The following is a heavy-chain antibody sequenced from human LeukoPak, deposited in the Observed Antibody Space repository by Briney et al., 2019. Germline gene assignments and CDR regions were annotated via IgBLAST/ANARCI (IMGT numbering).Heavy chain of an antibody. CDR3: ARSSTGTTYVDY. J-gene: IGHJ4*02. Sequence: GESLKISCKASGNSFTSIWIGWVRQLPGKGLEWMGIIYPGDSDARYSPSFQGQVTISADKSISTAYLQWSSLKASDTAMYYCARSSTGTTYVDYWGQGTLVTVSS. V-gene: IGHV5-51*01. CDR2: IYPGDSDA. CDR1: GNSFTSIW. D-gene: IGHD1-1*01.